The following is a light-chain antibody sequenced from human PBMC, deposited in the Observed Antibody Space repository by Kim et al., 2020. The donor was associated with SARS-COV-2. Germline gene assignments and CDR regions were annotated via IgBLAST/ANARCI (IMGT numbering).Light chain of an antibody. CDR3: LQEYNDPWT. CDR1: QGIRND. V-gene: IGKV1-6*01. CDR2: AAS. J-gene: IGKJ1*01. Sequence: AIQMTQSPSSLSASVGDRVTITCRASQGIRNDLGWYQQKPGKAPKLLIYAASSLQSGVSSRFSGSGSGTDFTLTISSLQPEEFVTYYCLQEYNDPWTFGQGTKGDIK.